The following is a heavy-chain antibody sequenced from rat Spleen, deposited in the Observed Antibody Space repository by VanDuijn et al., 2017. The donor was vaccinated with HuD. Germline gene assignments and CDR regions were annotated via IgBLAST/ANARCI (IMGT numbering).Heavy chain of an antibody. CDR2: INSAGST. D-gene: IGHD1-11*01. J-gene: IGHJ1*01. CDR1: AYSITSSYR. CDR3: ARGLRRVYWYFDF. Sequence: EVQLQESGPGLVKPSQSLSLTCSVTAYSITSSYRWSWIRKFPGNKLEWMGYINSAGSTNYNPSLKSRISITRDTSKNQFFLQLNSVTTEDTATYYCARGLRRVYWYFDFWGPGTMVTVSS. V-gene: IGHV3-3*01.